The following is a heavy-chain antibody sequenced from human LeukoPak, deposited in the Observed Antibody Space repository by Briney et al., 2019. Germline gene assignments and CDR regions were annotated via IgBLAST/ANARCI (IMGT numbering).Heavy chain of an antibody. V-gene: IGHV3-7*05. CDR1: TFTLNNYW. Sequence: AGGSLRLSCTASTFTLNNYWMSWVRQAPGKGLEWVANIKQDGSEKYYVDSVKGRFTISRDNAKNSLFLQMNSLRVEDMAVYYCASRAGYTGSWSAFDYWGQGTLVTVSS. CDR2: IKQDGSEK. CDR3: ASRAGYTGSWSAFDY. D-gene: IGHD6-13*01. J-gene: IGHJ4*02.